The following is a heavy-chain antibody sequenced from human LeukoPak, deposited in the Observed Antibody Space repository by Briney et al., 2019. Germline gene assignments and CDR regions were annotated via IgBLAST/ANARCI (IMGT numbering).Heavy chain of an antibody. CDR3: ARGGVSSASGDWFDP. CDR2: INHSGST. CDR1: GGSFSGYY. V-gene: IGHV4-34*01. J-gene: IGHJ5*02. Sequence: PSETLSLTCAVYGGSFSGYYWSWIRQLPGKGLEWIGEINHSGSTNYNPSLKSRVTISVDTSKNQFSLKLSSVTAADTAVYYCARGGVSSASGDWFDPWGQGTLVTVSS. D-gene: IGHD3-22*01.